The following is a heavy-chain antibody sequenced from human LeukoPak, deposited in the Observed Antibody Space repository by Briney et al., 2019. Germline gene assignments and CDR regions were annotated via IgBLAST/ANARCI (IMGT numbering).Heavy chain of an antibody. D-gene: IGHD3-10*01. V-gene: IGHV4-39*07. J-gene: IGHJ6*02. CDR2: IYYSGST. CDR1: GGSISNSYSY. Sequence: PSKTLSLTCTVSGGSISNSYSYWGWIRQPPGKGLEWIGNIYYSGSTYYSPSLTSRVTVSVDTSENQFSLKLSSVTAADTAVYYCARAHYYGVDVWGQGTTVTVSS. CDR3: ARAHYYGVDV.